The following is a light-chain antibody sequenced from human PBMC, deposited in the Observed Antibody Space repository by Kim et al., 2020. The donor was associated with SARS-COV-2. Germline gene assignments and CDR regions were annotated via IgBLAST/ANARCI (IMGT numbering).Light chain of an antibody. CDR1: QIISSY. CDR2: AAS. J-gene: IGKJ2*01. CDR3: QQSYSTPYT. Sequence: DIQMTQSPSSLSASVGDRVTITCRASQIISSYLNWYEQKPGKAPKLLIYAASSFQSGVPSRFSGSGSGTDFTLTISSLQPEDFATYYCQQSYSTPYTFGQGTKLEI. V-gene: IGKV1-39*01.